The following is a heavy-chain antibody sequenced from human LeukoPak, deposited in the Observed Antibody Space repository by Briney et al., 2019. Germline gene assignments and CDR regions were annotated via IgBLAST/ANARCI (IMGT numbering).Heavy chain of an antibody. D-gene: IGHD1-7*01. CDR2: IYYSGST. J-gene: IGHJ4*02. Sequence: SETLSLNCTVSGGSVSSGSYYWSWIRQPPGKGLEWIGYIYYSGSTNYNPSLKSRVTISVDTSKNQFSLKLSSVTAADTAVYYCARSPVPYRTIDYWGQGTLVTVSS. CDR3: ARSPVPYRTIDY. CDR1: GGSVSSGSYY. V-gene: IGHV4-61*01.